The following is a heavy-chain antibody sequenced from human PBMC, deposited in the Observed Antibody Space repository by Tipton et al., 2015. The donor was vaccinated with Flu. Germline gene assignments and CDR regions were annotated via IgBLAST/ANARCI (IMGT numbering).Heavy chain of an antibody. CDR3: ASGDCYDSSGYFAY. CDR2: THTNGNT. CDR1: GGSINRYY. D-gene: IGHD3-22*01. Sequence: TLSLTCNVSGGSINRYYWSWIRQSVGKGPEWIGRTHTNGNTNYNSSFGSRLTMSVDTSKSQFSMTLTSVTVADTAVYYCASGDCYDSSGYFAYWGQGILVAVSS. J-gene: IGHJ4*02. V-gene: IGHV4-4*07.